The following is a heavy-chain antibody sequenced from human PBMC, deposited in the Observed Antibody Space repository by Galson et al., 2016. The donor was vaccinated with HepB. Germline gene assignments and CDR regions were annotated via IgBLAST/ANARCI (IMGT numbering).Heavy chain of an antibody. V-gene: IGHV4-34*01. CDR1: GGSFSDSS. CDR3: ARGGRPRI. CDR2: INHSGNT. D-gene: IGHD1-26*01. J-gene: IGHJ3*02. Sequence: SETLSLTCAVYGGSFSDSSWSWIRQPPGKGLEWIGEINHSGNTNYNPSLKSRVTISVDTPKNQFSLKLSSVTAADTAVYYCARGGRPRIWGQGTMVTVSS.